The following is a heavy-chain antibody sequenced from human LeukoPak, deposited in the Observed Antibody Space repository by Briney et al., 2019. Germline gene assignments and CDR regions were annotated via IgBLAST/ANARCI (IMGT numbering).Heavy chain of an antibody. CDR3: AREASWGPDY. J-gene: IGHJ4*02. Sequence: GGSLRLSCAASGFPFSNYGINWVRQLPGKGLEWVSYISSRSDTIYYGDSVKGRFTISRDNVKNSLYLHMNSLRPDDTAVYFCAREASWGPDYWGQGTLVTVSS. CDR2: ISSRSDTI. V-gene: IGHV3-48*04. CDR1: GFPFSNYG. D-gene: IGHD3-16*01.